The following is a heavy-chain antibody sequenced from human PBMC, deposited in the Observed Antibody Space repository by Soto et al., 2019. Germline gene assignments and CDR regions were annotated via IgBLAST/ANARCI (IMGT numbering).Heavy chain of an antibody. CDR2: MNPNTGNA. D-gene: IGHD6-19*01. J-gene: IGHJ4*02. CDR3: ARVGRGTSGYFDY. V-gene: IGHV1-8*01. CDR1: GYTFTSYD. Sequence: QVRLVQSGAEVKKPGASVKVSCKASGYTFTSYDIHWVRQAPGQGLEWMGWMNPNTGNAASAQKFQGRVTMTRNTSISTAYMQLSSLRSEDTAVYFCARVGRGTSGYFDYWGQGTLVTVSS.